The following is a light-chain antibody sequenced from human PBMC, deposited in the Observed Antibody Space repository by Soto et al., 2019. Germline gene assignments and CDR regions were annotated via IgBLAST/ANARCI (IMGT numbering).Light chain of an antibody. CDR2: EAS. V-gene: IGLV2-18*01. CDR1: STDFVTYNR. CDR3: SLYKSENTYV. J-gene: IGLJ1*01. Sequence: QSALTQPPSVSGSPGQSVTISCTGTSTDFVTYNRVSWYQQPPGTAPKLIVYEASNRPSGVPDRFSGSKSGNTASLTISGLQDAQEADYSCSLYKSENTYVFGTGTKVTVL.